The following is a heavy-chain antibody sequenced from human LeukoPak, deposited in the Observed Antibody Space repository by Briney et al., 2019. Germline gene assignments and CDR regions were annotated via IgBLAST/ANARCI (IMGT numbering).Heavy chain of an antibody. V-gene: IGHV3-30*03. J-gene: IGHJ6*03. Sequence: PGRSLRLSCAASGFTFSDYGMHWVRQAPGKGLEWVAVTSFDGSDKYYADSVKGRFTISRDNSKNTLSLQMNSLRPEDTAVYYCVRNPDDPSYFYYMDVWGNGTTVIVSS. CDR3: VRNPDDPSYFYYMDV. CDR1: GFTFSDYG. CDR2: TSFDGSDK.